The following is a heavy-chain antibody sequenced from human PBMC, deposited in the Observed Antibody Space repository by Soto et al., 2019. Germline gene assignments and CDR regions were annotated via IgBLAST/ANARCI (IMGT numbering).Heavy chain of an antibody. CDR3: ARDLYEGFWSGYYLRAYYYYGMDV. V-gene: IGHV1-3*01. CDR1: GYTFTSYA. Sequence: ASVKVSCKASGYTFTSYAMHWVRQAPGQRLEWMGWINAGNGNTKYSQKFQGRVTITRDTSASTAYMELSSLRSEDTAVYYCARDLYEGFWSGYYLRAYYYYGMDVWGQGTSVTVSS. D-gene: IGHD3-3*01. J-gene: IGHJ6*02. CDR2: INAGNGNT.